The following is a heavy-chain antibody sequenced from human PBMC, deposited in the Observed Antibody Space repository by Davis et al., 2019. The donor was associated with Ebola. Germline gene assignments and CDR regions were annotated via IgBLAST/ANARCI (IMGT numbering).Heavy chain of an antibody. CDR2: ISAYNGNT. Sequence: AASVKVSCKASGYTFTSYGISWVRQAPGQGLEWMGWISAYNGNTNYAQKLQGRVTMTTDTSTSTAYMELRSLRSDDTAVYYCARDLRQGYCSGGSCYSGRSYLDYWGQGTLVTVSS. CDR3: ARDLRQGYCSGGSCYSGRSYLDY. D-gene: IGHD2-15*01. J-gene: IGHJ4*02. CDR1: GYTFTSYG. V-gene: IGHV1-18*01.